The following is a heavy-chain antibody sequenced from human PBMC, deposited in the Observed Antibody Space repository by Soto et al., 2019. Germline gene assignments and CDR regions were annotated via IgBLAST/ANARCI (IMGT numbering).Heavy chain of an antibody. D-gene: IGHD3-22*01. J-gene: IGHJ4*02. V-gene: IGHV3-53*01. CDR3: ASIHYDNSGTIFDY. CDR2: IYAPSIT. Sequence: GGSLRLSCAVSGITVCSYYMRLVREAEGKRLEFFSVIYAPSITYYSDSVKGRFTIYRDNSKHIMNLAMNSPRVEDTAVYYCASIHYDNSGTIFDYWGQGTLVTVSS. CDR1: GITVCSYY.